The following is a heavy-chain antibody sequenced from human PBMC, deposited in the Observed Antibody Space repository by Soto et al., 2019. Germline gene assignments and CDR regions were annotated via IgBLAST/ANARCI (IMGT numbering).Heavy chain of an antibody. CDR3: GKEIAAAGFVEAPPFCL. V-gene: IGHV3-23*01. J-gene: IGHJ4*02. CDR2: IGGSGYGT. D-gene: IGHD2-2*01. Sequence: EVQLLESGGGLVQSGGSLRLSCTVSGITFSTYAMNWVRQSPGRGLEWVAFIGGSGYGTYYADSVKGRFSISRDNSESTLELQKNHPGGEDTAGYYFGKEIAAAGFVEAPPFCLWGQGTLVTVS. CDR1: GITFSTYA.